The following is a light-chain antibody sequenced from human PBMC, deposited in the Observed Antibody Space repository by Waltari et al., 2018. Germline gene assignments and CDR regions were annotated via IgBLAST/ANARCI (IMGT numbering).Light chain of an antibody. CDR1: IIGSKS. V-gene: IGLV3-21*02. CDR3: QVWESRSDVV. Sequence: SYVLTQPPSVSVAPGQTARVTCGGNIIGSKSVQWYQQKSGQAPVLVVSGDSDRPSGIPERFSGSNSGHTATLTIGGVEAGDEADYYCQVWESRSDVVFGGGTKLTVL. CDR2: GDS. J-gene: IGLJ2*01.